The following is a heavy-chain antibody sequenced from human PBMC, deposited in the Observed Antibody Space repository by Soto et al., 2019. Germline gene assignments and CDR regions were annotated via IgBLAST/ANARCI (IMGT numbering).Heavy chain of an antibody. CDR1: GFSLSTSGVG. CDR2: IYWDDDK. Sequence: QITLKESGPTLVKPTQTLTLTCTFSGFSLSTSGVGVGWIRQPPGKALEWLALIYWDDDKRYSPSLKSRLTITKDNSKNQVVLTMTNMDPVDTATYYCAHRPKVCITTSCYGGFDYWGQGTLVTVSS. D-gene: IGHD2-2*01. J-gene: IGHJ4*02. CDR3: AHRPKVCITTSCYGGFDY. V-gene: IGHV2-5*02.